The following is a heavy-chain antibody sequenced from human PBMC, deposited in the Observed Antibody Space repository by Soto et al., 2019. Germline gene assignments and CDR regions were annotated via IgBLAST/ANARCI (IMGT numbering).Heavy chain of an antibody. J-gene: IGHJ4*02. CDR3: ARVLATVTTWALGY. CDR1: GYTFTDYF. D-gene: IGHD4-4*01. V-gene: IGHV1-2*02. CDR2: INPKSGDT. Sequence: ASVKVSCKASGYTFTDYFMHWVRQAPGQGLEWMGWINPKSGDTNYAQKCQGSVTMTRDTSTSTAYMELSSLRSDDTAVYYCARVLATVTTWALGYWGQGALVTVSS.